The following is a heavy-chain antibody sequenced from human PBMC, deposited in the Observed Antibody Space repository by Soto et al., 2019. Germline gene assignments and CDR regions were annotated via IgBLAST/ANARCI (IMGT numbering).Heavy chain of an antibody. Sequence: EVQLVESGGGLVKPGGSLRLSCAASGFTFSSYWMHWVRQAPGKGLVWVSRINSDGSSTSYADSVKGRFTISRDNAKNTLYLQMNSLRAEDTAVYYCARGSWSSSGYYSVDYWAREPWSPSPQ. J-gene: IGHJ4*02. CDR2: INSDGSST. CDR1: GFTFSSYW. V-gene: IGHV3-74*01. CDR3: ARGSWSSSGYYSVDY. D-gene: IGHD3-22*01.